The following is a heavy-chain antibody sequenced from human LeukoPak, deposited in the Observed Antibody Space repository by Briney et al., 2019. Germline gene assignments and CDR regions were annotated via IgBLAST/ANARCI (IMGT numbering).Heavy chain of an antibody. D-gene: IGHD2-15*01. CDR3: ARGRRGQPCFFDP. CDR2: IYYSGST. CDR1: GGSISSGGYY. Sequence: NPSETLSLTCTVSGGSISSGGYYWSWIRQHPGKGLEWIGYIYYSGSTYYNPSLKSRVTISVDTSKNQFSLKLSSVTAADTAVYYCARGRRGQPCFFDPWGQGTLVTVSS. V-gene: IGHV4-31*03. J-gene: IGHJ5*02.